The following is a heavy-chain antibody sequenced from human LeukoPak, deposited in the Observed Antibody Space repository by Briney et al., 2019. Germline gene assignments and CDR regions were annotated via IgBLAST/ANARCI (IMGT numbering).Heavy chain of an antibody. CDR1: GFTFSSYA. Sequence: GRSLRLSCAACGFTFSSYAMHWVRQAPGKGLEWMAVISYDGSNKYYADSVKGRFTISGDNYKNTLYLQMNSLRAEDTAVYYCASYPLVYCSGGSCPRFLLLDYWGQGTLVTVSS. CDR3: ASYPLVYCSGGSCPRFLLLDY. J-gene: IGHJ4*02. V-gene: IGHV3-30*04. D-gene: IGHD2-15*01. CDR2: ISYDGSNK.